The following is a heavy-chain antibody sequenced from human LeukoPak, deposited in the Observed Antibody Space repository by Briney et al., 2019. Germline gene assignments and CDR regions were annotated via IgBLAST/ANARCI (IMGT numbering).Heavy chain of an antibody. CDR2: INHSGST. D-gene: IGHD1-26*01. J-gene: IGHJ4*02. V-gene: IGHV4-34*01. CDR3: ARGLVGATREVYFDY. Sequence: PSETLSLTCAVYGGSFSGYYWSWIRQPPGKGLEWIGEINHSGSTNYNASLKSRVTMSVDTSKNQFFLKLSSVTAADTAVYYCARGLVGATREVYFDYWGQGALVTVSS. CDR1: GGSFSGYY.